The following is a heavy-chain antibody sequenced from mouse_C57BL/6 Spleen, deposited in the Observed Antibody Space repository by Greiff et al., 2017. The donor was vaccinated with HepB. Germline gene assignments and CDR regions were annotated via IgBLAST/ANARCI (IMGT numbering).Heavy chain of an antibody. V-gene: IGHV1-55*01. CDR2: IYPGSGST. Sequence: QVQLQQPGAELVKPGASVKMSCKASGYTFTSYWITWVKQRPGQGLEWIGDIYPGSGSTNYNEKFKSKATLTVDTSSGTAYMQLSSLTSEDSAVYYCARTPVSYWYFDVWGTGTTVTVSS. J-gene: IGHJ1*03. CDR1: GYTFTSYW. CDR3: ARTPVSYWYFDV.